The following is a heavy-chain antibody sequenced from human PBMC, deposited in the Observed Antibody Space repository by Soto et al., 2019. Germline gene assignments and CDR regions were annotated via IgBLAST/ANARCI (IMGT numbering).Heavy chain of an antibody. D-gene: IGHD3-22*01. CDR1: GGTFSSYA. V-gene: IGHV1-69*06. CDR2: IIPIFGTA. CDR3: ARMDYYDSSGYYFDY. J-gene: IGHJ4*02. Sequence: ASVKVSCKASGGTFSSYAISWVRQAPGQGLEWMGGIIPIFGTANYAQKFQGRVTITADKSTSTAYMELSSLRSEDTAVYYCARMDYYDSSGYYFDYWGQGTLVTVYS.